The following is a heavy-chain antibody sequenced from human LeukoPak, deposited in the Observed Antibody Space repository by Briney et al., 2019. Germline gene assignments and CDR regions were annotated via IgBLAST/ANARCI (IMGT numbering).Heavy chain of an antibody. Sequence: PSETLSLTCTVSGGSISSYYWSWIRQPPGKGLEWIGYIYYSGSTNYNPSLKSRVTMSVDTSKNQFSLKLSSVTAADTAVYYCARASQDVSVGRDYFDYWGQGTLVTVSS. V-gene: IGHV4-59*12. CDR2: IYYSGST. J-gene: IGHJ4*02. CDR1: GGSISSYY. D-gene: IGHD5/OR15-5a*01. CDR3: ARASQDVSVGRDYFDY.